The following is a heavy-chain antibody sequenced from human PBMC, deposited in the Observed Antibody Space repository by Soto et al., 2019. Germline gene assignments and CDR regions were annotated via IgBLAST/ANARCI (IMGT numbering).Heavy chain of an antibody. CDR2: IDPSDSYT. V-gene: IGHV5-10-1*01. Sequence: GESLKISCQGSGYTFPGHWISWVRQMPGKGLEWMGRIDPSDSYTDYSPTVQGHVTMSADKSINTAYLQWSSLQASDTAVYYCTRHTGYASSLDYWGQGTLVTVSS. CDR1: GYTFPGHW. D-gene: IGHD5-12*01. CDR3: TRHTGYASSLDY. J-gene: IGHJ4*02.